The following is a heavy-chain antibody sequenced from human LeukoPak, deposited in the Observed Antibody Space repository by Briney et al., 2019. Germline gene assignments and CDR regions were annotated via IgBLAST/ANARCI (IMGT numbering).Heavy chain of an antibody. J-gene: IGHJ4*02. Sequence: ASVKVSCKASGYTFSGYYMYWVRQAPGQGLEWMGWINPNSGDTNYGQRFQGRVTMTGDTSISTAYMELSGLRSDDTAAYYCARDYSYTTRGDYWGQGTLVTVSS. V-gene: IGHV1-2*02. CDR2: INPNSGDT. CDR3: ARDYSYTTRGDY. CDR1: GYTFSGYY. D-gene: IGHD1-26*01.